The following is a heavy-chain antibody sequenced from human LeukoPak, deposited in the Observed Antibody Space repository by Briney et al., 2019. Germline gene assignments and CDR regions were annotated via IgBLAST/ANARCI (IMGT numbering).Heavy chain of an antibody. CDR1: GFTFSSYG. J-gene: IGHJ6*03. D-gene: IGHD1-14*01. Sequence: PGGSLRLSCAASGFTFSSYGMTWVRQAPGKGLEWVSYISSSSSTIYYADSVKGRFTISRDNAKNSLYLQLNSLRAEDTAMYYCARDFRTNYYYYMDVWGKGTTVTVSS. CDR3: ARDFRTNYYYYMDV. V-gene: IGHV3-48*01. CDR2: ISSSSSTI.